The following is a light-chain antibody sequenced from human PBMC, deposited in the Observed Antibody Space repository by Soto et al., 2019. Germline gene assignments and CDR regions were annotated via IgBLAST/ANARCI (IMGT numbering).Light chain of an antibody. CDR1: ESISSY. Sequence: DIQMTQSPSILSASVGDRVVLTCRASESISSYLAWYQHKPGKAPKLLMYRASNLEPGVPSKFSGSGYGTEFTLTITSLQPDDFATYHCQQYSDYPYTFGQGTKLEIK. CDR2: RAS. V-gene: IGKV1-5*03. J-gene: IGKJ2*01. CDR3: QQYSDYPYT.